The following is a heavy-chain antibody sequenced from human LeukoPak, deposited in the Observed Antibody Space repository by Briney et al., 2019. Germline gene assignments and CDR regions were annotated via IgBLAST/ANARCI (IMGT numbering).Heavy chain of an antibody. V-gene: IGHV1-8*01. CDR2: MNPNSGNT. CDR3: ARVPTRRSIAARPEDWFDP. D-gene: IGHD6-6*01. CDR1: GYTFTSYD. J-gene: IGHJ5*02. Sequence: ASVKVSCKASGYTFTSYDINWMRQATGQGLEWMGWMNPNSGNTGYAQKFQGRVTMTRNTSISTAYMELSSLRSEDTAVYYCARVPTRRSIAARPEDWFDPWGQGTLVTVSS.